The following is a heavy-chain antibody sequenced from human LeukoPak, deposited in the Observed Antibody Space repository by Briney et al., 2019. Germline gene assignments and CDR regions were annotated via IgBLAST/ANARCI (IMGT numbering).Heavy chain of an antibody. CDR2: ISFDGSNT. V-gene: IGHV3-30*04. Sequence: GRSLRLSCAASGFTFSSYALHWVRQAPGKGLDWVAVISFDGSNTYHADSVKGRFTISRDNSKNTLYLQMNSLRVEDTAVYYCARDRIAGPHYYYNMDVWGKGTTVTVSS. CDR1: GFTFSSYA. J-gene: IGHJ6*03. D-gene: IGHD6-13*01. CDR3: ARDRIAGPHYYYNMDV.